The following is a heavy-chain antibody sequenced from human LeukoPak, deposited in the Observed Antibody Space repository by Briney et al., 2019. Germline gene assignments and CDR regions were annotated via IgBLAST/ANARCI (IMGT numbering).Heavy chain of an antibody. CDR2: ISYDGSNK. CDR1: GFTFSSYG. V-gene: IGHV3-30*18. D-gene: IGHD6-19*01. J-gene: IGHJ4*02. Sequence: GGSLRLSCAASGFTFSSYGMHWVRQAPGKGLEWMAVISYDGSNKYYADSVKGRLTISRDNSKNTLYLHMDSLRVEDTAVYYCAKDSPRSGWYSWGQGTLVTVSS. CDR3: AKDSPRSGWYS.